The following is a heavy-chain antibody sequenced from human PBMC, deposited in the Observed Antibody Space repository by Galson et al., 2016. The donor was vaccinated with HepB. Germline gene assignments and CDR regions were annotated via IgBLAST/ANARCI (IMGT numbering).Heavy chain of an antibody. V-gene: IGHV1-69*13. CDR3: ARDLGYSDDLGDS. J-gene: IGHJ4*02. Sequence: SVKVSCKASGGIFSSYAISWVRQAPGQGLEWMGGIIPSFVTPTYAQRFQGRVTITADESTSTVSMELSSLKSEDTAVCYCARDLGYSDDLGDSWGQGTLVTVSS. D-gene: IGHD5-12*01. CDR2: IIPSFVTP. CDR1: GGIFSSYA.